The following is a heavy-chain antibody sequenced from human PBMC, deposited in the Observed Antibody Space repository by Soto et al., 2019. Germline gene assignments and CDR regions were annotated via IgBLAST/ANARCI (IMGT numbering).Heavy chain of an antibody. V-gene: IGHV4-39*01. CDR2: IFRSGTT. D-gene: IGHD4-17*01. Sequence: QLQLQESGPGLVKPSETLSLTCIVSGGSISSSNDYWGWIRQSPGKGLEWIGSIFRSGTTHYNPALKSRVTISLDTSKNQFSLKLSSVTAADTAVYYCARRLVTTENDSFDVWGQGTMVTVSS. J-gene: IGHJ3*01. CDR3: ARRLVTTENDSFDV. CDR1: GGSISSSNDY.